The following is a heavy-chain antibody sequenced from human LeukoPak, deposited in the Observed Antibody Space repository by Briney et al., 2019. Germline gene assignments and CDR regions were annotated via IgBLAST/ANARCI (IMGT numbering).Heavy chain of an antibody. D-gene: IGHD1-26*01. CDR1: GDSISSYY. J-gene: IGHJ4*02. CDR3: AREPHY. Sequence: SETLSLTCTVSGDSISSYYWSWIRQPPGRGLEWIGYIYYRGSTNYNPSLKSRVTLSIDTSKNQFSLRLTSVTAADTAVYYCAREPHYWGQGTLVTVSS. CDR2: IYYRGST. V-gene: IGHV4-59*08.